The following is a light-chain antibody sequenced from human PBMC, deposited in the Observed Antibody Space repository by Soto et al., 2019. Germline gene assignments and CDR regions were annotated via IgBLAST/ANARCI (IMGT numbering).Light chain of an antibody. CDR2: EVS. CDR3: CSYAGSNNLV. V-gene: IGLV2-8*01. J-gene: IGLJ2*01. Sequence: QSALTQPPSASGSPGQSVTISCTGTSSDVGGYKYVSWYPQHPGKAPKLMIFEVSKRPSGVPDRFSGSKSGNTASLTVSGLQAEDEADYYCCSYAGSNNLVFGGGTKLTVL. CDR1: SSDVGGYKY.